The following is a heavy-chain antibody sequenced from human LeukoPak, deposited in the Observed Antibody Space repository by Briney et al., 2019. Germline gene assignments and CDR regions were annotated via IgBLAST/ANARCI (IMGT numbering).Heavy chain of an antibody. CDR2: IIPIFGTA. J-gene: IGHJ3*02. Sequence: SVKVSCKASGGTFSSYAISWVRQAPGQGLEWMGGIIPIFGTANYAQKFQGRVTMTRDTSISIAYMELSRLRSDDTAVYYCARGSAVIWSGWSTFDAFDIWGQGTMVTVSS. CDR3: ARGSAVIWSGWSTFDAFDI. CDR1: GGTFSSYA. V-gene: IGHV1-69*05. D-gene: IGHD3-3*01.